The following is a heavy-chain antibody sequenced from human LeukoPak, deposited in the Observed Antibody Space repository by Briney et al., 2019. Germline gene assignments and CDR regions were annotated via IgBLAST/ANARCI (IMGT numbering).Heavy chain of an antibody. J-gene: IGHJ4*02. Sequence: GGSLRLSCAASGFTFSKSWMSWLRQTPEKGLEWVANIKEDGSAKYYVDSVKGRFTISRDNSKNTLYLQMNSLRAEDTAVYYCARETTYYYDSSGYSGYYFDYWGQGTLVTVSS. CDR3: ARETTYYYDSSGYSGYYFDY. V-gene: IGHV3-7*03. CDR2: IKEDGSAK. D-gene: IGHD3-22*01. CDR1: GFTFSKSW.